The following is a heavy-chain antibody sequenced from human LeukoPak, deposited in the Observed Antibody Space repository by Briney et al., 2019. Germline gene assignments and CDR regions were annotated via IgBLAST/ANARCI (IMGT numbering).Heavy chain of an antibody. D-gene: IGHD3-3*01. J-gene: IGHJ4*02. CDR2: IYHSGST. CDR1: GGSISSSSYY. Sequence: SETLSLTCTVSGGSISSSSYYWGWIRQPPGKGLEWIGYIYHSGSTYYNPSLKSRVTISVDTSKNQFSLKLSSVTAADTAVYYCARVTVLRFLEWLRRDDSTAGPFDYWGQGTLVTVSS. CDR3: ARVTVLRFLEWLRRDDSTAGPFDY. V-gene: IGHV4-31*03.